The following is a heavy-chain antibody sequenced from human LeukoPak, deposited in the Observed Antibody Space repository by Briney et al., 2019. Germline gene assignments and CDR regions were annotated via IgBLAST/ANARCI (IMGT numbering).Heavy chain of an antibody. CDR1: GYTFTGYY. D-gene: IGHD3-3*01. Sequence: GASVKVSCKASGYTFTGYYIHWVRQAPGQGLEWVGWMNPNSGNTGYAQKFQGRVTITVNTSITTAYMELSSLRSEDTAVYYCARHDFWSGYWRAFDIWGQGTMVTVSS. CDR3: ARHDFWSGYWRAFDI. V-gene: IGHV1-8*03. J-gene: IGHJ3*02. CDR2: MNPNSGNT.